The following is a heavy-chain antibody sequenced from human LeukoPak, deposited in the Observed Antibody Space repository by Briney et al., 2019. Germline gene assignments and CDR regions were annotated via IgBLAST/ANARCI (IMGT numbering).Heavy chain of an antibody. V-gene: IGHV1-3*03. Sequence: ASVKVSCKASGYTFTNYAIHWVRQAPGQRLEWMGWINAGNGNTKYSQEFQGRVTFSRDTSATTAYMDLSSLRSEDTAVYYCATLHITQPNWLDPWGQGTLVTVSS. CDR2: INAGNGNT. CDR3: ATLHITQPNWLDP. CDR1: GYTFTNYA. D-gene: IGHD3-10*01. J-gene: IGHJ5*02.